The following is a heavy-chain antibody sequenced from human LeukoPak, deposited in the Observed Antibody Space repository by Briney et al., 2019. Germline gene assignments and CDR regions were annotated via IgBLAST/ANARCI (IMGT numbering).Heavy chain of an antibody. D-gene: IGHD3-3*01. CDR1: GYTFTSYY. Sequence: ASVKVSCKASGYTFTSYYMHWVRQAPGQGLEWMGIINPSGGSTSYAQTFQGRVTMTRKTSTSTVYMELSSLRSEDTAVYYCARAVDYDFWSGYYKAWFDPWGQGTLVTVSS. CDR2: INPSGGST. CDR3: ARAVDYDFWSGYYKAWFDP. J-gene: IGHJ5*02. V-gene: IGHV1-46*01.